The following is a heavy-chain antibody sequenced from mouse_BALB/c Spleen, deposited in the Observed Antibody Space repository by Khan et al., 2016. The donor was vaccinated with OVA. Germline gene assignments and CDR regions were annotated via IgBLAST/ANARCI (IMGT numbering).Heavy chain of an antibody. D-gene: IGHD1-1*02. J-gene: IGHJ3*01. CDR1: GYTFTNYW. CDR2: INPSTSYT. CDR3: ARRGVYGSFAY. V-gene: IGHV1-7*01. Sequence: VQLQQSGAELAKPGASVKMSCKASGYTFTNYWMHWVKQRPGQGLEWIGYINPSTSYTEYNQKFKDKATLTADKSSSTAYMQLSSLTSEDSAVYYCARRGVYGSFAYWGQGTLVTVSA.